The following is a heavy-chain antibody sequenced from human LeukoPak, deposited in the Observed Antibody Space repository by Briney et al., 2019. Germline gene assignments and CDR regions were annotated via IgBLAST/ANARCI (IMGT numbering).Heavy chain of an antibody. CDR1: GGSVSSNIYY. Sequence: SETLSLTCTVSGGSVSSNIYYWNWIRQPPGKGLEWIGYIYYSGSTNYNPSLKSRVTISVDTSKNQFSLKLTSLTAADTAVYYCAREDSSGYLGYWGQGTLATVSS. J-gene: IGHJ4*02. CDR2: IYYSGST. CDR3: AREDSSGYLGY. D-gene: IGHD3-22*01. V-gene: IGHV4-61*01.